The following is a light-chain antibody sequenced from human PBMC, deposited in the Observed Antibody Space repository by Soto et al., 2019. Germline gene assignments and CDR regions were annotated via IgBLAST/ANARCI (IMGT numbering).Light chain of an antibody. V-gene: IGKV1-5*01. CDR1: QSISSW. CDR3: QQYSTYPWT. CDR2: DAS. Sequence: DIQMTQSPSTLSASVGGRVTITCRASQSISSWLAWYQQKPGKAPKVLIFDASSLESGVPSRFSGSGSATEFTLTISSLQPDDFATYYCQQYSTYPWTXGQGTKV. J-gene: IGKJ1*01.